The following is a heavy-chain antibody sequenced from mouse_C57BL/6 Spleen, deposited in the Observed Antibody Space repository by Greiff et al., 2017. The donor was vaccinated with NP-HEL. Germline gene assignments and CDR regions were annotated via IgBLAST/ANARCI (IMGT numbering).Heavy chain of an antibody. CDR1: GFTFSDYY. D-gene: IGHD2-3*01. Sequence: DVKLVESGGGLVQPGGSLKLSCAASGFTFSDYYMYWVRQTPEKRLEWVAYISNGGGSTYYPDTVKGRFTISRDNAKNTLYLQMSRLKSEDTAMYYCARSYDPYAMDYWGQGTSVTVSS. CDR3: ARSYDPYAMDY. J-gene: IGHJ4*01. CDR2: ISNGGGST. V-gene: IGHV5-12*01.